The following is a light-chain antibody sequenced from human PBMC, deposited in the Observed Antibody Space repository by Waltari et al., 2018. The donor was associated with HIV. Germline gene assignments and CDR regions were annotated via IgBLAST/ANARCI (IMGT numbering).Light chain of an antibody. J-gene: IGLJ2*01. Sequence: QSVLTQPPSVPAAPGQEVSIPCPGSSPNIGNQYVAWYQQFPGTAPKLLIYDNNKRPSGIPDRFSGSKSGTSATLGVTGLQTGDEADYYCGTWDSSLRAVVFGGGTKLTVL. CDR2: DNN. CDR3: GTWDSSLRAVV. CDR1: SPNIGNQY. V-gene: IGLV1-51*01.